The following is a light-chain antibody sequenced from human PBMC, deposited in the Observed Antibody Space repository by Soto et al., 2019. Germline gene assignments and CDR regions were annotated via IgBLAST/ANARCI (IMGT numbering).Light chain of an antibody. V-gene: IGKV3-20*01. Sequence: DIVLTQSPGTLSLSPGERDTLSCRASQSVSSSYLAWYQQKPGQAPRLLIYDTSSRATGIPDRFSGSGSGTDVTLAISRLEPGDFSVYYCQRCWRAPSFGRGTKVELK. CDR3: QRCWRAPS. CDR2: DTS. J-gene: IGKJ1*01. CDR1: QSVSSSY.